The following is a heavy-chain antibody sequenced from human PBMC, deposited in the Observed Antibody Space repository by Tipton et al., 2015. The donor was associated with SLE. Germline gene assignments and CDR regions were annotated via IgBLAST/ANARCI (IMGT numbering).Heavy chain of an antibody. CDR2: VYHDGST. CDR3: ARDPNGVRTGTYSFYYYGMDV. CDR1: GGSTSSHY. J-gene: IGHJ6*02. D-gene: IGHD2-8*01. Sequence: GLVKPSETLSLTCTVSGGSTSSHYWSWIRQPPGKGLEWIGYVYHDGSTDYNPSLKSRVTISVDTSKNQFSLKLNSVTAADTAVYYCARDPNGVRTGTYSFYYYGMDVWGQGTTVTVSS. V-gene: IGHV4-59*11.